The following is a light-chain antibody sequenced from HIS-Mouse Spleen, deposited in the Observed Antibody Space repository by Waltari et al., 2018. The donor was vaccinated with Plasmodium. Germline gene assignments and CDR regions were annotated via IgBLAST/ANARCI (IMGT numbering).Light chain of an antibody. Sequence: SYELTQPPSVSVSPGQTARITCSGDALPQKYASWYQQKSGQAPVLVTYEDSKRPAGIPARFSGFSSGTMATWTISGAQVEDEADYYCYSTDSSGNHRVFGGGTKLTVL. CDR1: ALPQKY. V-gene: IGLV3-10*01. CDR3: YSTDSSGNHRV. J-gene: IGLJ3*02. CDR2: EDS.